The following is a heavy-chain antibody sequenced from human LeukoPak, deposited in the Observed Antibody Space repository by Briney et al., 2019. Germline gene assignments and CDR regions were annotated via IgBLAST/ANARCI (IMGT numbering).Heavy chain of an antibody. V-gene: IGHV1-3*01. Sequence: ASVKVSCKASGYTFTSYAVHWVRQAPGQRLEWMGWINAGNGNTKYSQKFQGRVTITRDTSASTAYMELSSLRSEDTAVYYCARVRLVVAATSVSYYGMDVWGKGTTVTVSS. CDR1: GYTFTSYA. J-gene: IGHJ6*04. CDR2: INAGNGNT. CDR3: ARVRLVVAATSVSYYGMDV. D-gene: IGHD2-15*01.